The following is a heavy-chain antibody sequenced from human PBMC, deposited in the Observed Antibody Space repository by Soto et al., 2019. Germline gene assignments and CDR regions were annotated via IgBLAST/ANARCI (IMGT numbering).Heavy chain of an antibody. CDR3: AKITVRQWLLSRYLDY. CDR2: ISSNGVST. CDR1: GFTFSDYA. Sequence: GSLRLSCAASGFTFSDYAMSWVRQAPGKGLQWVSGISSNGVSTYYADSVKGRFTISRDNSKNTLFLQMNSLRAEDTAVYYCAKITVRQWLLSRYLDYWGQGSPVTVSS. J-gene: IGHJ4*02. D-gene: IGHD3-3*01. V-gene: IGHV3-23*01.